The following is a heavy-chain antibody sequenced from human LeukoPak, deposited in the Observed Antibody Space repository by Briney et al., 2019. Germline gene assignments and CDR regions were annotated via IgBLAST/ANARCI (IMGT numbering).Heavy chain of an antibody. CDR3: ARGPYSYDSSGAFDI. CDR2: ISSSGST. D-gene: IGHD3-22*01. J-gene: IGHJ3*02. CDR1: GGSSSTYY. V-gene: IGHV4-4*07. Sequence: SETLSLTCTVSGGSSSTYYWSWIRQPAGKGLEWIGRISSSGSTNYNPSLKSRVTISVDTSKNQFSLKLSSVTAADTAVYFCARGPYSYDSSGAFDIWGQGTMVTVSS.